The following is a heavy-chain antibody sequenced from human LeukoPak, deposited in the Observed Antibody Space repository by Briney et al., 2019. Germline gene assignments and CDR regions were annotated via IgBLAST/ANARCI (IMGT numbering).Heavy chain of an antibody. D-gene: IGHD3-10*01. V-gene: IGHV3-48*04. CDR3: AQEALAGGYYGSGSYYRFDY. CDR2: ISSSSNTI. Sequence: GGSLRLSCAASGFTFSSYNMNWVRQAPGKGLEWVSYISSSSNTIYYADSVKGRFTIFRDIARNSLYLQMNSLRVEDTAVYYCAQEALAGGYYGSGSYYRFDYWGQGTLVTVSS. J-gene: IGHJ4*02. CDR1: GFTFSSYN.